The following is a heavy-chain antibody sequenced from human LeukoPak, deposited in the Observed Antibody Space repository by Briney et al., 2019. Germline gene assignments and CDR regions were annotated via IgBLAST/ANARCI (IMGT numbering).Heavy chain of an antibody. CDR3: AGKYYYHSSGYFYVDY. CDR1: GYSISSGYY. CDR2: IYHSGST. Sequence: SETLSLTCAVSGYSISSGYYWGWIRQTPGEGLEWIGSIYHSGSTYYNPSPKSRVTISIDTSKNQFSLKLSSVTAADTAVYYCAGKYYYHSSGYFYVDYWGQGTLVTVSS. V-gene: IGHV4-38-2*01. D-gene: IGHD3-22*01. J-gene: IGHJ4*02.